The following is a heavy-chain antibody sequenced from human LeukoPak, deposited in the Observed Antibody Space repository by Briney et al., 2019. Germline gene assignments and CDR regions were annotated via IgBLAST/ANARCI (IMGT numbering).Heavy chain of an antibody. Sequence: GASVKVSCKTSGYVFNGYYMHWVRQAPGQGLEWMGWINPDSGGTNYAQKFQGRVTMTRDTSISAAYMELSRLRSDDTAVYYCARGPTPYCSGGSCSQGVYWGQGTLVTVSS. J-gene: IGHJ4*02. V-gene: IGHV1-2*02. CDR3: ARGPTPYCSGGSCSQGVY. CDR2: INPDSGGT. D-gene: IGHD2-15*01. CDR1: GYVFNGYY.